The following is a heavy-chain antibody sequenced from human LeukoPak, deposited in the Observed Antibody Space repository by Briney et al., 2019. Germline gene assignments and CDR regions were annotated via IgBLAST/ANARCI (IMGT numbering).Heavy chain of an antibody. CDR2: INNSGSH. Sequence: SETLSLTCAVYGGAFGAYYWNWFRQPPGEGLEWIGKINNSGSHKSNPSLKSRVTKSIDTSKNLFSLRLSSVAAADTAVYYCARAKLGAPVGFDIWGQGTMVTVSS. CDR3: ARAKLGAPVGFDI. D-gene: IGHD3-10*01. J-gene: IGHJ3*02. CDR1: GGAFGAYY. V-gene: IGHV4-34*01.